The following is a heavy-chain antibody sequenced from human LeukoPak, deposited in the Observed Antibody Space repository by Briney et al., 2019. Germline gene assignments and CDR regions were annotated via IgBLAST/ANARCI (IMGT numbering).Heavy chain of an antibody. CDR3: AKGREVDYYDSSGYYYDY. CDR2: ISGSGGST. Sequence: GGSLRLSCAASGFTFSSYAMSWVRQAPGKGLEWVSAISGSGGSTYYADSVKGRFTISRDNSKNTLYLQMNSLRAEDTAVYYSAKGREVDYYDSSGYYYDYWGQGTLVTVSS. CDR1: GFTFSSYA. D-gene: IGHD3-22*01. J-gene: IGHJ4*02. V-gene: IGHV3-23*01.